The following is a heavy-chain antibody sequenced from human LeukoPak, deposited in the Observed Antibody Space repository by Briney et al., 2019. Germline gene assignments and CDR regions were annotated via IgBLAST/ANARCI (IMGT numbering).Heavy chain of an antibody. J-gene: IGHJ4*02. CDR2: IFYSGST. V-gene: IGHV4-39*07. D-gene: IGHD4-17*01. Sequence: SETLSLTCTVSGGSISTSNYYWGWIRQPPGKGLEWIGNIFYSGSTYYSPSLKSRVTISLDTSRNQFSLKLNSVTAADTAVYYCARVGDLYGDFLPDYWGQGTLVTVSS. CDR1: GGSISTSNYY. CDR3: ARVGDLYGDFLPDY.